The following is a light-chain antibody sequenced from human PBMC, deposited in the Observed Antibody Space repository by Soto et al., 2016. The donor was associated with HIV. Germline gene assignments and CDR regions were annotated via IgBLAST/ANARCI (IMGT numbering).Light chain of an antibody. J-gene: IGKJ2*01. CDR1: QSISSW. Sequence: DIQMTQSPSTLSASVGDRVTITCRASQSISSWLAWYQQKPGKAPKLLIYKASSLQSGVPSRFSGSGSGTEFTLTISSLQPDDFATYHCQQYNSRPYYFGQGTKRGD. CDR2: KAS. V-gene: IGKV1-5*03. CDR3: QQYNSRPYY.